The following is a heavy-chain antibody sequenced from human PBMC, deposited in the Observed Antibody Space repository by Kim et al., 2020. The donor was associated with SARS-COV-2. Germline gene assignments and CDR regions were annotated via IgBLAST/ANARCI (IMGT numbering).Heavy chain of an antibody. D-gene: IGHD3-9*01. CDR1: GYTFTSYA. Sequence: ASVKVSCKASGYTFTSYAMHWVRQAPGQRLEWMGWINAGNGNTKYSQKFQGRVTITRDTSASTAYMELSSLRSEDTAVYYCARDQNDILTGYTDGVGSNWFDPWGQGTLVTVSS. CDR2: INAGNGNT. J-gene: IGHJ5*02. CDR3: ARDQNDILTGYTDGVGSNWFDP. V-gene: IGHV1-3*01.